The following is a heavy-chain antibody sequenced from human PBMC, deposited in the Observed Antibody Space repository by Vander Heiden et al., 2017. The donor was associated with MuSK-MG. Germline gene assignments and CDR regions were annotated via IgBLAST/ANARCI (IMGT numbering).Heavy chain of an antibody. Sequence: EVQLVESGGGLVKPGGSLRLSCAASGFTFSSYSMNLVRQAPGKGLEWVSSISSSSRYIYDSDSVKGRFTISRDNAKNSLYLKMKSLRAEDTAVYYGARDQGRIYGYWGQGTLVTVSS. D-gene: IGHD3-10*01. V-gene: IGHV3-21*01. CDR2: ISSSSRYI. CDR3: ARDQGRIYGY. J-gene: IGHJ4*02. CDR1: GFTFSSYS.